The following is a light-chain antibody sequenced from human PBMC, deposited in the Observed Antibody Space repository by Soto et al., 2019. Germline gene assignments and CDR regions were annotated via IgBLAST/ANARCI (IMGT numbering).Light chain of an antibody. CDR2: AAS. V-gene: IGKV1-5*01. CDR3: QQYYSYPQT. Sequence: DIQMIQSPSTLSASVGDRVTITCRASQSISSWLAWYQQKPGKAPKLLIYAASTLQSGVPSRFSGSGSGTDFTLTISCLQSEDFATYYCQQYYSYPQTFGQGTKVDIK. J-gene: IGKJ1*01. CDR1: QSISSW.